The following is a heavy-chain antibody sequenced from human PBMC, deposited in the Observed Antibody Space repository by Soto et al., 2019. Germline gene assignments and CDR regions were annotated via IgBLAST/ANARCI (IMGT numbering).Heavy chain of an antibody. Sequence: QVQLVESGGGVVQPGRSLGLSCAASAFTFSTYGMHWVRQAPGKGLEWVAIIAYDGSNKYYADSVNGRFTITRDNSKNTLYLQMNSLRVEDTAVYYCARHGDSRGIDYWGQGTPVTVSS. D-gene: IGHD3-16*01. CDR3: ARHGDSRGIDY. J-gene: IGHJ4*02. V-gene: IGHV3-30*03. CDR2: IAYDGSNK. CDR1: AFTFSTYG.